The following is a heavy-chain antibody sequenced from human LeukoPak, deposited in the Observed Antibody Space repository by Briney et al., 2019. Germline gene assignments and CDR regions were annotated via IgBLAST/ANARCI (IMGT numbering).Heavy chain of an antibody. CDR2: IRSKAYGGTT. Sequence: GGSLRLSCTASGFTFGDYAMSWVRQAPGKGLEWVGFIRSKAYGGTTEYAASVKGRFTISRDDSKSIAYLQMNSLKTEDTAVYYCTRAYYYDSSGYYPPYYFDYWGQGTLVTVSS. CDR3: TRAYYYDSSGYYPPYYFDY. V-gene: IGHV3-49*04. CDR1: GFTFGDYA. D-gene: IGHD3-22*01. J-gene: IGHJ4*02.